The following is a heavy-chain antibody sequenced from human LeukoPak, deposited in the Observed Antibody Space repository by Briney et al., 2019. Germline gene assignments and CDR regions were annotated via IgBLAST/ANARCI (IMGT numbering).Heavy chain of an antibody. Sequence: GGSLRLSCAASGFTFSNYWMTWVRQAPGKGLELVANIKQDGSEKYYVDSVRGRFTISRDNAKNSLYLQMNSLRAEDTAVYYCARNQRRLDYWGQGTLVTVSS. J-gene: IGHJ4*02. V-gene: IGHV3-7*01. D-gene: IGHD1-14*01. CDR2: IKQDGSEK. CDR3: ARNQRRLDY. CDR1: GFTFSNYW.